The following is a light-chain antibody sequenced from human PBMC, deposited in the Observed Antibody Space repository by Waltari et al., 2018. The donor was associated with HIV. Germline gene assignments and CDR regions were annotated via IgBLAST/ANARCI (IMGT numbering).Light chain of an antibody. Sequence: QSALTPPRSVSGSPGKSVTFYCTGTSSDVGGYNYVSWYQQHPGKAPKLMIYDVSKRPSGVPDRFSGSKSGNTASLTISGLQAEDEADYYCCSYAGSYTRFGGGTKLTVL. CDR2: DVS. V-gene: IGLV2-11*01. CDR3: CSYAGSYTR. CDR1: SSDVGGYNY. J-gene: IGLJ2*01.